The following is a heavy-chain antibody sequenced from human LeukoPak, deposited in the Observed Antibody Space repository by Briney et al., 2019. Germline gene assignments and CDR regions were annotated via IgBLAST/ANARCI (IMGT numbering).Heavy chain of an antibody. CDR3: ARDGDSGPTYGGISHY. Sequence: GGSLRLSCADSGFTFSDYSMNWVRQAPGKGLEWVSYISIISSTINYADSVKGRFTISRDNAKSSLYLQMNSLRSDDTAVYYCARDGDSGPTYGGISHYWGQGTLVTVSS. V-gene: IGHV3-48*01. CDR2: ISIISSTI. CDR1: GFTFSDYS. D-gene: IGHD4-23*01. J-gene: IGHJ4*02.